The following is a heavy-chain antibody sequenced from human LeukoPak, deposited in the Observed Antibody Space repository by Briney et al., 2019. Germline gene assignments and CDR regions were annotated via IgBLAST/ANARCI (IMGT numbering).Heavy chain of an antibody. CDR1: GFTFSSYS. CDR2: ISPSSTSM. Sequence: GGSLRLSCAASGFTFSSYSLNWVRQAPGKGLEWVSYISPSSTSMYYADSVRGRFTISRDNARNSLYLQMNSLSTEDTALYYCARGRVLLWFGDQGSPFDYWGQGTLVTVSS. CDR3: ARGRVLLWFGDQGSPFDY. D-gene: IGHD3-10*01. J-gene: IGHJ4*02. V-gene: IGHV3-48*01.